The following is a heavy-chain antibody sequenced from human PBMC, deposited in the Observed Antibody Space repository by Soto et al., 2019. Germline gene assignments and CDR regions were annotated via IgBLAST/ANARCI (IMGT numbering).Heavy chain of an antibody. CDR1: GFTFSNST. D-gene: IGHD3-22*01. V-gene: IGHV3-21*01. J-gene: IGHJ4*02. Sequence: PGGSLRLSCASSGFTFSNSTMNWVRQAPGKGLEWVACITSSGSFIYYADSMKGRFTISRDDAKKSLYLQMNSLRAEDTAVYYCARVPAASDRTAFYYVSKFFYFGYRGRGTQVTVSS. CDR3: ARVPAASDRTAFYYVSKFFYFGY. CDR2: ITSSGSFI.